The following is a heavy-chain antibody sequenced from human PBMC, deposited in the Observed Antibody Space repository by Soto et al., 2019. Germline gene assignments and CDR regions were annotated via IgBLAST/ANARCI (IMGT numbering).Heavy chain of an antibody. CDR3: ASVRFCITTSCYPSNWFGP. Sequence: KPSETLSLTCSVSGGSISSGYWTWIRQPPGKGLEWIGYIYYGGSINYNPSLKSRVIISVDTAKNQFSLRLSSVSAADTAVYYCASVRFCITTSCYPSNWFGPWGQGTLVTVSS. V-gene: IGHV4-59*01. CDR2: IYYGGSI. D-gene: IGHD2-2*01. CDR1: GGSISSGY. J-gene: IGHJ5*02.